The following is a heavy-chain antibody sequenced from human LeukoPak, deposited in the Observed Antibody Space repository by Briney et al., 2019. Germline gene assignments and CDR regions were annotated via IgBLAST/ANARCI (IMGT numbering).Heavy chain of an antibody. CDR2: IIPIFGTA. CDR1: GGTFSTYA. Sequence: ASVKVSCKASGGTFSTYAISWVRQAPGQGLEWMGGIIPIFGTANYAQKFQGRVTVTTDESTSTAYMELSSLRSEDTAVYYCARSGYSSGWSGGINDYWGQGTLVTVSS. D-gene: IGHD6-19*01. CDR3: ARSGYSSGWSGGINDY. J-gene: IGHJ4*02. V-gene: IGHV1-69*05.